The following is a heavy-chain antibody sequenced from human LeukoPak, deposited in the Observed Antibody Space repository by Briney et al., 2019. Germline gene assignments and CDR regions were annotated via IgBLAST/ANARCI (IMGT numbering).Heavy chain of an antibody. CDR2: IYTSGST. D-gene: IGHD3-3*01. CDR3: ARDLWSGYPNEYYFDY. V-gene: IGHV4-4*07. Sequence: SGTLCLTCAVSGGSISSYYWSWIRQPAGKGLEWIGRIYTSGSTNYNPSLKSRVTMSVDTSKNQFSLKLSSVTAADTAVYYCARDLWSGYPNEYYFDYWGREPWSPSPQ. CDR1: GGSISSYY. J-gene: IGHJ4*02.